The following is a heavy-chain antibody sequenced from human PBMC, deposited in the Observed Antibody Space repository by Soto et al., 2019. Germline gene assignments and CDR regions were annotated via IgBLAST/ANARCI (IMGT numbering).Heavy chain of an antibody. CDR3: ARGQYCTNGVCSPPDWFDP. V-gene: IGHV6-1*01. CDR2: TYYRSKWYN. D-gene: IGHD2-8*01. CDR1: GDSVSSNSSA. Sequence: SQTLSLTFAISGDSVSSNSSAWNWIRQSPSRVLEWLGRTYYRSKWYNDYAVSVKSRITINPDTSKNQFPLQLNSVTPEDTAVYYCARGQYCTNGVCSPPDWFDPWGQGTMVTV. J-gene: IGHJ5*02.